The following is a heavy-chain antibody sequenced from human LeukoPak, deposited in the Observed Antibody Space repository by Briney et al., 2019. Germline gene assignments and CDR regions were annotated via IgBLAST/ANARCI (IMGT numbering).Heavy chain of an antibody. CDR1: GGSISGYY. CDR3: ARVAYCGGDCYSFDY. D-gene: IGHD2-21*02. CDR2: IYYSGST. J-gene: IGHJ4*02. V-gene: IGHV4-59*01. Sequence: SETLSLTCTVSGGSISGYYWSWIRQPPGKGLEWVAYIYYSGSTNYNPSLKSRVTISVDTSKKQFSLKLSSVTAADTAVYYCARVAYCGGDCYSFDYWGQGTLVTVSS.